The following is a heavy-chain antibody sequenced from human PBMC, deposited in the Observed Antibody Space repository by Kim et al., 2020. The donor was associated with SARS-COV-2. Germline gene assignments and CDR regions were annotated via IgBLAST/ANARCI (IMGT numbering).Heavy chain of an antibody. D-gene: IGHD3-3*01. V-gene: IGHV3-15*01. J-gene: IGHJ6*02. CDR2: IKSKTDGGAT. Sequence: GGSLRLSCAASGFTFSNAWMSWVRQAPGKGLEWVGRIKSKTDGGATDYAAPVKGRFTISRDDSKNTLYLQMNSLKTEDTAVYYCTTDGGGPYYDFWSDYYGIDVWGQGTTVTVSS. CDR1: GFTFSNAW. CDR3: TTDGGGPYYDFWSDYYGIDV.